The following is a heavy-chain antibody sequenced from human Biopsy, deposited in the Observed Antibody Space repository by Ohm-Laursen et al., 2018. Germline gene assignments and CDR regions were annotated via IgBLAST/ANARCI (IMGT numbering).Heavy chain of an antibody. D-gene: IGHD1-1*01. CDR2: FAPENGRI. J-gene: IGHJ4*02. V-gene: IGHV1-24*01. CDR1: GYSLTELS. CDR3: AADINVWNVNY. Sequence: SLKVSCKVSGYSLTELSMHWVRQAPGQGLEWMGGFAPENGRIVYSQKFQGRVTITEDTSTSTAYMEVWRLRSDDTAVYYCAADINVWNVNYWGQGTQVIVSS.